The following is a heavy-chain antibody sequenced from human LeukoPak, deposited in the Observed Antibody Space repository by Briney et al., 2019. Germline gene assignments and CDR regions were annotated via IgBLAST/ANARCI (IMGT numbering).Heavy chain of an antibody. J-gene: IGHJ4*02. CDR2: IYYSGST. V-gene: IGHV4-59*01. CDR1: GGSISSYY. CDR3: ARDRVGGGNYNHFDY. D-gene: IGHD3-10*01. Sequence: SETLSLTCTVSGGSISSYYWSWIRQPPGKGLEWIGYIYYSGSTNYNPSLKSRVTISVDTSKNQFSLKLSSVTAADTAVYYCARDRVGGGNYNHFDYWGQGTLVTVSS.